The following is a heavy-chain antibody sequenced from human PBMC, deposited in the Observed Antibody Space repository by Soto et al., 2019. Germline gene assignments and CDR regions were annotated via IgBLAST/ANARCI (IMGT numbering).Heavy chain of an antibody. CDR3: ERGDGYYDSSGYTIGGMDV. J-gene: IGHJ6*01. CDR2: IWYDGSNK. V-gene: IGHV3-33*01. CDR1: GFTFIIYG. Sequence: PGGSXRLSCASSGFTFIIYGMHWVRHAPGKGLEWVAVIWYDGSNKYYADSVKGRFTISRDNSKNTLYLQMNRLRAEDTAVYYCERGDGYYDSSGYTIGGMDVWGQGTTVTVSS. D-gene: IGHD3-22*01.